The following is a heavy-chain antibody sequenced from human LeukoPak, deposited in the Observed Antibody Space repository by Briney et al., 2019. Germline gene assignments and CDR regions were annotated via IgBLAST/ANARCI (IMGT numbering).Heavy chain of an antibody. V-gene: IGHV3-11*01. CDR3: AKGYGSGSLDYFDY. Sequence: GGSLRLSCAVSGFTFSDYFMTWIRQAPGKGLESVSYISGSGSNKYYADSVKGRFTISRDNSNNTLYLQMNSLRAEDTAIYYFAKGYGSGSLDYFDYWGQGTLVTVSS. CDR1: GFTFSDYF. D-gene: IGHD3-10*01. CDR2: ISGSGSNK. J-gene: IGHJ4*02.